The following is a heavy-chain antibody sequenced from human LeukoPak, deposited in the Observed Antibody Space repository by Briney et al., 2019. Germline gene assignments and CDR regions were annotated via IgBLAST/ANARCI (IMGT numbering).Heavy chain of an antibody. D-gene: IGHD6-13*01. J-gene: IGHJ4*02. CDR1: GFTLTNYA. CDR3: AKDVRRLGIASSGFDY. Sequence: ALVKVSCKASGFTLTNYAMNWVRQAPGQGLEWMGWINTNSGNPTYAQGFTGRFVFSVESSVSTTYLQISSLKAEDTAVYYCAKDVRRLGIASSGFDYWGQGSLVTVSS. V-gene: IGHV7-4-1*02. CDR2: INTNSGNP.